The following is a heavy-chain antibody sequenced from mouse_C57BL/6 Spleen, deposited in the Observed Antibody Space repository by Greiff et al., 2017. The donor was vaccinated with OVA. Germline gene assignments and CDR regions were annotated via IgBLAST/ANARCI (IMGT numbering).Heavy chain of an antibody. V-gene: IGHV5-6*02. CDR1: GFTFSSYG. Sequence: EVKLMGSGGDFVKPGGSLKLSCAASGFTFSSYGMSLVRPTPDKRLEWVATLSSGGSYTYYPDSVKGRFTISRDNAKNTLYLQMSSLKSEDTAMYYCARRFGNFSGFFDYWGQGTTLTVSS. CDR2: LSSGGSYT. J-gene: IGHJ2*01. D-gene: IGHD2-1*01. CDR3: ARRFGNFSGFFDY.